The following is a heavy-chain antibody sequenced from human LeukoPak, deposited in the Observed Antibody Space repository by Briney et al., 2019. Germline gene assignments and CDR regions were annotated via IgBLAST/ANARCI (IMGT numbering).Heavy chain of an antibody. Sequence: TGGSLRLSCAASGFSFISYGMHWVRQAPGKGLEWVGVISDDGRSKDYADSVKGRFTISRDNSKNTLYLQMNSLRAEDTAVYYCAKGRTLELRSGGSCSWFDPWGQGTLVTVSS. J-gene: IGHJ5*02. CDR3: AKGRTLELRSGGSCSWFDP. V-gene: IGHV3-30*18. CDR2: ISDDGRSK. D-gene: IGHD2-15*01. CDR1: GFSFISYG.